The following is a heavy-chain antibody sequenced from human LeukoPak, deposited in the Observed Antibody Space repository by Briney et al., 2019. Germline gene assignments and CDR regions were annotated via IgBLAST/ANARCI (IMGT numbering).Heavy chain of an antibody. J-gene: IGHJ4*02. Sequence: LTGGSLRLSCAASGFTFSSYAMHWVRQAPGKGLEWVAVISYDGSNKYYADSVKGRFTISRDNSKNTLYLQMSSLRAEDTAVYYCARRAGAYSHPYDYWGQGTLVTVSS. V-gene: IGHV3-30*04. CDR3: ARRAGAYSHPYDY. D-gene: IGHD4/OR15-4a*01. CDR1: GFTFSSYA. CDR2: ISYDGSNK.